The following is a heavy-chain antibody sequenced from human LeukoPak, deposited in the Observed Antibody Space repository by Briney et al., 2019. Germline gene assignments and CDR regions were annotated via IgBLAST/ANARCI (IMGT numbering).Heavy chain of an antibody. Sequence: GGSLRLSCAASGFTFSSYGMSWVRQAPGKGLEGVSGINWNGGSTGYADSVKGRFTISRDNAKNSLYLQMNSLRAEDTALYYCAREKWFGELNFFDAFDIWGQGTMVTVSS. CDR3: AREKWFGELNFFDAFDI. CDR2: INWNGGST. D-gene: IGHD3-10*01. CDR1: GFTFSSYG. J-gene: IGHJ3*02. V-gene: IGHV3-20*04.